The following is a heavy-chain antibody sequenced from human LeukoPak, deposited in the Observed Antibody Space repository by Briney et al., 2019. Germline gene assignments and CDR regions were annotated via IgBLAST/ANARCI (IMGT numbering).Heavy chain of an antibody. CDR1: GFTLSSYE. J-gene: IGHJ4*02. CDR3: VRGDRYFFDY. V-gene: IGHV3-48*03. CDR2: IGNTGRTI. Sequence: GGSLRLSCAASGFTLSSYEMNWVRQAPGRGLEWVSYIGNTGRTIYYTDSVKGRFTISRDNAKNSLYLQMNSLRAEDTAIYYCVRGDRYFFDYWGQGTLVTVSS.